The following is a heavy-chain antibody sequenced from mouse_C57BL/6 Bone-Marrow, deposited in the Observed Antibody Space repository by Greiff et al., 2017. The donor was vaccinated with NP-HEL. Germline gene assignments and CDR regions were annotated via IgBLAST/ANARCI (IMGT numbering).Heavy chain of an antibody. CDR2: ISSGSSTI. D-gene: IGHD2-5*01. Sequence: EVKLMESGGGLVKPGGSLKLSCAASGFTFSDYGMHWVRQAPEKGLEWVAYISSGSSTIYYADTVKGRFTISRDNAKNTLFLQMTSLRSEDTAMYYCASKSNSFAYWGQGTLVTVSA. CDR1: GFTFSDYG. V-gene: IGHV5-17*01. J-gene: IGHJ3*01. CDR3: ASKSNSFAY.